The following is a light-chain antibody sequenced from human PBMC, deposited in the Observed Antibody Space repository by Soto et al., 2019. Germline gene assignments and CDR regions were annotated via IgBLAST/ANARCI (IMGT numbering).Light chain of an antibody. Sequence: EILLTQSPATLSLCPGERATLSCGASQSVSSSYVAWYQHRPGLAPRLLIHDASSRATGIPDRFSGTKSGTDFTLTIRRLEPEDAAVYYCQQYGSSPITFGQGTRLEIK. CDR1: QSVSSSY. J-gene: IGKJ5*01. CDR3: QQYGSSPIT. V-gene: IGKV3D-20*01. CDR2: DAS.